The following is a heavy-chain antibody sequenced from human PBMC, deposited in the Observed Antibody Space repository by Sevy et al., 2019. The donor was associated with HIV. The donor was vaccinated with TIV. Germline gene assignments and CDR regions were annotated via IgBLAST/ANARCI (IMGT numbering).Heavy chain of an antibody. Sequence: SETLSLTYAVYGGSFSGYYWSWIRQPPGKGLEWIGEINHSGSTNYNPSLKSRVTISVDTSKNQFSLKLSSVTAADTAVYYCAREGSQRITIFGVVITNWFDPWGQGTLVTVSS. CDR3: AREGSQRITIFGVVITNWFDP. CDR1: GGSFSGYY. CDR2: INHSGST. D-gene: IGHD3-3*01. J-gene: IGHJ5*02. V-gene: IGHV4-34*01.